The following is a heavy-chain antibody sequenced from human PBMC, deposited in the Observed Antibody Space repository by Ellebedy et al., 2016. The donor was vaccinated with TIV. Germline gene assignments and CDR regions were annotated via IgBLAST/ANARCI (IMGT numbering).Heavy chain of an antibody. Sequence: GESLKISXAASGFTFSSYAMSWVRQAPGKGLEWVSAISGSGGSTYYADSVKGRFTISRDNSKNTLYLQMNSLRAEDTAVYYCAKAPYYYDSSGYLEWGQGTLVTVSS. CDR2: ISGSGGST. CDR1: GFTFSSYA. J-gene: IGHJ4*02. CDR3: AKAPYYYDSSGYLE. V-gene: IGHV3-23*01. D-gene: IGHD3-22*01.